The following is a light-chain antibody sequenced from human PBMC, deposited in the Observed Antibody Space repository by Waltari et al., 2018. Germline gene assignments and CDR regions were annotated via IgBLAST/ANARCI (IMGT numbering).Light chain of an antibody. CDR3: AAWDDSLNHWV. Sequence: QSVLTQTPSASETPGQRVTISCSGSNSHTETNYAYWYQQLPGTAPKLLIYRDKQRPSGVPDRISGSRSGTAASLAISGLRSEDEGDYYCAAWDDSLNHWVFGGGTKVTV. J-gene: IGLJ3*02. CDR2: RDK. CDR1: NSHTETNY. V-gene: IGLV1-47*01.